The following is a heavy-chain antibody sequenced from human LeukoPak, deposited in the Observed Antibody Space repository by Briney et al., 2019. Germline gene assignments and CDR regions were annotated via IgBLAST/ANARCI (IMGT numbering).Heavy chain of an antibody. J-gene: IGHJ4*02. CDR2: IYYSGST. D-gene: IGHD3-22*01. V-gene: IGHV4-59*01. Sequence: SETLSLTCTVSGGSISSYYWSWIRQPPGKGLEWIGYIYYSGSTNYNSSLKSRVTISVDTSKDQFSLKLSSVTAADTAVYYCASSHYYDSSGSIDYWGQGTLVTVSS. CDR3: ASSHYYDSSGSIDY. CDR1: GGSISSYY.